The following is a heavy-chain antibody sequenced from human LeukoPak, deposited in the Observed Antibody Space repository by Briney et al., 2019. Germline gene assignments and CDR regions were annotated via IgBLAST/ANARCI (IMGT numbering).Heavy chain of an antibody. Sequence: ASVKVSCKASGYTFTGYYMHWVRQAPGQGLEWMGWINPNSGGTNYAQKFQGRVTMTRDTSISTAYMELSSLRSEDTAVYYCATADPTTQRTMIVVVTYCLDYWGQGTLVTVSS. CDR2: INPNSGGT. CDR1: GYTFTGYY. CDR3: ATADPTTQRTMIVVVTYCLDY. J-gene: IGHJ4*02. D-gene: IGHD3-22*01. V-gene: IGHV1-2*02.